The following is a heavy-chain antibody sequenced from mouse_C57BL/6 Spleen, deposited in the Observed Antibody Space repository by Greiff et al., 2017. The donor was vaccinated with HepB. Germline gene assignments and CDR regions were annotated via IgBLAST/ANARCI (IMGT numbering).Heavy chain of an antibody. J-gene: IGHJ2*01. Sequence: DVKLVESGGGLVQPGGSLSLSCAASGFTFTDYYMSWVRQPPGKALEWLGFIRNKANGYTTEYSASVKGRFTISRDNSQSILYLQMNALRAEDSATYYCARSLLPSYYFDYWGQGTTLTVSS. CDR3: ARSLLPSYYFDY. CDR1: GFTFTDYY. D-gene: IGHD1-1*01. CDR2: IRNKANGYTT. V-gene: IGHV7-3*01.